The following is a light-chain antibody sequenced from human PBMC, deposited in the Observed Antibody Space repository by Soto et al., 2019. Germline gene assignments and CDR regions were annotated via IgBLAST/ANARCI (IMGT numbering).Light chain of an antibody. V-gene: IGKV3-15*01. CDR2: DAS. CDR3: QQYHKWPPLT. Sequence: EILMTQSPASLSVSPGENATLSCRASQSVSTNLVWYQQKLGQSPRLLIYDASTRPTGIPARFGGMGSGTQFTLTITSMQSEDSAVYYCQQYHKWPPLTFGGGTKVEI. J-gene: IGKJ4*01. CDR1: QSVSTN.